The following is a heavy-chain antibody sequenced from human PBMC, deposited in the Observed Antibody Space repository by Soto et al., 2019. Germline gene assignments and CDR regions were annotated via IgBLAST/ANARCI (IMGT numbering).Heavy chain of an antibody. Sequence: PGGSLRLFCAASGFTFSSYSMNWVRQAPGKGLEWVSSISSSSSYIYYADSVKGRFTISRDNAKNSLYLQMNSLRAEDTAVYYCARDYSSGNDAFDIWGQGTMVTVSS. V-gene: IGHV3-21*01. CDR2: ISSSSSYI. CDR3: ARDYSSGNDAFDI. CDR1: GFTFSSYS. J-gene: IGHJ3*02. D-gene: IGHD6-19*01.